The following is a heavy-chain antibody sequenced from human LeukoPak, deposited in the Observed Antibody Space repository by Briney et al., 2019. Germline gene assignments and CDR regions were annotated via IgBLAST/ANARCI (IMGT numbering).Heavy chain of an antibody. J-gene: IGHJ4*02. CDR3: ARQDYYGSGSYYTTPFDY. Sequence: SETLSLTCAVYGGSFSGYCWSWIRQPPGKGLEWIGEINHSGSTNYNPSLKSRVTISVDTSKNQFSLKLSSVTAADTAVYYCARQDYYGSGSYYTTPFDYWGQGTLVTVSS. CDR1: GGSFSGYC. D-gene: IGHD3-10*01. CDR2: INHSGST. V-gene: IGHV4-34*01.